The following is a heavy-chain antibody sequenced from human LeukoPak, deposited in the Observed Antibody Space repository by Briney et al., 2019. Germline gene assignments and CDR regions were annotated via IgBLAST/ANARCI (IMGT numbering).Heavy chain of an antibody. Sequence: PGGSLRLSCAASEFTFSSYATSWVRQAPGKGLEWVSAISGSGGSTYYADSVKGRFTITRDNSKNTMYLQMTSMKAEDTAVYYCAKGRIVDTAYIAWGQGTLVTVSS. V-gene: IGHV3-23*01. CDR1: EFTFSSYA. CDR2: ISGSGGST. J-gene: IGHJ4*02. CDR3: AKGRIVDTAYIA. D-gene: IGHD5-18*01.